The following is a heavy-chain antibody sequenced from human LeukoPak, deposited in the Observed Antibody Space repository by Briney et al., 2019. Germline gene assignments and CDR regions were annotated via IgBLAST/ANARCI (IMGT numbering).Heavy chain of an antibody. CDR1: GYSFTNYW. V-gene: IGHV5-51*01. Sequence: GESLKISCKGSGYSFTNYWIGWVRQMPGKGLEWMGIIYPGDSDTRYTPSFRGQVHISADKSISTAYLQWSSLKASDTAMYYCARSGAVSGYYYFDYWGQGTLVTVSS. CDR2: IYPGDSDT. D-gene: IGHD6-19*01. CDR3: ARSGAVSGYYYFDY. J-gene: IGHJ4*02.